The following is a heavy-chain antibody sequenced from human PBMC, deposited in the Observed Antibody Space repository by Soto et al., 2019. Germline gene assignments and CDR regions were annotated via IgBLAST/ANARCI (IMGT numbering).Heavy chain of an antibody. CDR1: GGNIISYD. J-gene: IGHJ4*02. CDR3: ARRWGTYFDY. D-gene: IGHD7-27*01. CDR2: IYYSGST. Sequence: PSETQSLTSTVSGGNIISYDWSWIRQPTGKGLEWIGYIYYSGSTNYNPSLKSRVTISVDTSKNQFSLKLSSVTAADTAVYYCARRWGTYFDYWGQGTLVTVSS. V-gene: IGHV4-59*01.